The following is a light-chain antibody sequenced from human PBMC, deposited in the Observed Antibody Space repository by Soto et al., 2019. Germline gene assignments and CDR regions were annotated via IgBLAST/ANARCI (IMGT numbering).Light chain of an antibody. CDR2: GNS. CDR1: SSNIGAGYD. J-gene: IGLJ3*02. Sequence: QLVLTQPPSVSGAPGQRVTISCTGSSSNIGAGYDVHWYQQLPGTAPKLLIYGNSNRPSGVPDRFSGSKSGTSASLAITGVQAEDEADYYCQSYDSSLSVWVFGGGTKVTVL. CDR3: QSYDSSLSVWV. V-gene: IGLV1-40*01.